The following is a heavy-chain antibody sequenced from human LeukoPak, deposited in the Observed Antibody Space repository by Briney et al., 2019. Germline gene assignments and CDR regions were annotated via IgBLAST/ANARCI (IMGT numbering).Heavy chain of an antibody. V-gene: IGHV3-48*01. CDR1: GFTFSSYS. Sequence: PGGSLRLSCAASGFTFSSYSMNWVRQAPGKGLEWVSYISSSSSTIYYADSVKGRFTISRDNSKNTLYLQMNSLRAEDTAVYYCARGGSYLSAFDIWGQGTMVTVSS. D-gene: IGHD1-26*01. J-gene: IGHJ3*02. CDR3: ARGGSYLSAFDI. CDR2: ISSSSSTI.